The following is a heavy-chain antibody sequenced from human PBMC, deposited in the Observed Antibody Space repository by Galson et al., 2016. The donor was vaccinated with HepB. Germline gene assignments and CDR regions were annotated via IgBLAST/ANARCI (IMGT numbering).Heavy chain of an antibody. CDR2: IDWDGDE. J-gene: IGHJ6*02. CDR1: GFSLSTSEMC. V-gene: IGHV2-70*01. Sequence: PALVKPTQTLTVTCTFSGFSLSTSEMCVSWIRQPPGKALEWLALIDWDGDEYYSTSLETRLTISKDTSKNLVVLTMTNMGPVDTATYYCARSRAVAGTDYYYYVMDVWGQGTPVTVSS. D-gene: IGHD6-19*01. CDR3: ARSRAVAGTDYYYYVMDV.